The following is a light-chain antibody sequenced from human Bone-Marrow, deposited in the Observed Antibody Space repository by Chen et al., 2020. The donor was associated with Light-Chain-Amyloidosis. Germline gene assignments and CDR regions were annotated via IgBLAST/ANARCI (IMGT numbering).Light chain of an antibody. J-gene: IGLJ1*01. CDR1: SSNIGINY. CDR3: AAWDGSLSGYV. CDR2: SNN. V-gene: IGLV1-47*02. Sequence: QSVLTQPPSASGAPGQRAPISSSGASSNIGINYVSWYQHLPGAAPNLIIHSNNQRPSGVPDRFSASKSGTSAFLAISGLRSEDEADYYCAAWDGSLSGYVFGTGTKVIVL.